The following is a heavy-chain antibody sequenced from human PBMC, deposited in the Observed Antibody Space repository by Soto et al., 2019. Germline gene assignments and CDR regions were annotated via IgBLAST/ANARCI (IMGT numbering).Heavy chain of an antibody. D-gene: IGHD2-15*01. Sequence: GESLKISCKGSGYSFTSYWIIWVRQMPGKGLEWMGTIYPDDSDTRYSPSFQGQVTISADKSIQTAYLQWGSLKASDSALYYCARDLGGWPDYWGQGTLVTVSS. V-gene: IGHV5-51*01. J-gene: IGHJ4*02. CDR1: GYSFTSYW. CDR3: ARDLGGWPDY. CDR2: IYPDDSDT.